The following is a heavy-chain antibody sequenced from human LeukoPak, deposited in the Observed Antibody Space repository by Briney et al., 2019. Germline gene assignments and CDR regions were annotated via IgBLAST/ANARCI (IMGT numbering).Heavy chain of an antibody. CDR1: GGTFSSYA. D-gene: IGHD5-18*01. J-gene: IGHJ4*02. V-gene: IGHV1-69*13. CDR2: IIPIFGTA. CDR3: ARDLSTNTPMPANF. Sequence: SVKVSCKASGGTFSSYAITWVRQAPGQGLEWMGGIIPIFGTANYAQKFQGRVTITADESTSTAYMELSSLTSEGTAVYYCARDLSTNTPMPANFWGQGTLVTVSS.